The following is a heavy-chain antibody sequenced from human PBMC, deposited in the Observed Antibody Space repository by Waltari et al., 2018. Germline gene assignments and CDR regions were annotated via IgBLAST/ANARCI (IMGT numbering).Heavy chain of an antibody. CDR2: IYYSGST. CDR3: ARLNDSSGYYLYWYFDL. D-gene: IGHD3-22*01. CDR1: GGSISSSSYY. Sequence: QLQLQESGPGLVKPSETLSLTCTVSGGSISSSSYYWGWIRQPPGKGLEWIGSIYYSGSTYYNPSLKSRVTISVDTSKNQFSLKLSSVTAADTAVYYCARLNDSSGYYLYWYFDLWGRGTLVTVSS. V-gene: IGHV4-39*01. J-gene: IGHJ2*01.